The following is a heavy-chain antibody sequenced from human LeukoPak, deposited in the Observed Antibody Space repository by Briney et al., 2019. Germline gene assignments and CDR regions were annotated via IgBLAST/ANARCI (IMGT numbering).Heavy chain of an antibody. V-gene: IGHV3-64*01. CDR1: GFTFSSYA. D-gene: IGHD3-9*01. J-gene: IGHJ4*02. CDR2: ISSNGGTT. CDR3: ARGAREYYDILTGYYKLGHFDY. Sequence: GGSLRLSCAASGFTFSSYAMHWVRQAPGKGLEYVSGISSNGGTTYYANSVKGRFTISRDNSKNTLHLQMGSLRAEDMAVYYCARGAREYYDILTGYYKLGHFDYWGQGTLVTVSS.